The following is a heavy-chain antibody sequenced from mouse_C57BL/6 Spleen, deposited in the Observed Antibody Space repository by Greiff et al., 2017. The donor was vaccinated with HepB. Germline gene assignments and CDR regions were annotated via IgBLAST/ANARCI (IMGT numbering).Heavy chain of an antibody. V-gene: IGHV8-8*01. Sequence: QVTLKVSGPGILQPSQTLSLTCSFSGFSLSTFGMGVGWIRQPSGKGLEWLAHIWWDDDKYYNPALKSRLTISKDTSKNQVFLKIANVDTADTATYYCARIERGVTTVKGYYFDYWGQGTTLTVSS. D-gene: IGHD1-1*01. CDR3: ARIERGVTTVKGYYFDY. J-gene: IGHJ2*01. CDR1: GFSLSTFGMG. CDR2: IWWDDDK.